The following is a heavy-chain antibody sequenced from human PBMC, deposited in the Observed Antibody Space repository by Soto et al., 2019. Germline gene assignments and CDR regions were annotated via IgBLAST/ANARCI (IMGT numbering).Heavy chain of an antibody. V-gene: IGHV1-2*04. CDR1: GYTFTGYY. J-gene: IGHJ6*02. D-gene: IGHD1-7*01. CDR2: INPNSGGT. CDR3: ASASGTTAYYYYGMDV. Sequence: ASVKVSCKASGYTFTGYYMHWVRQAPGQGLEWMGWINPNSGGTNYAQKFQGWVTMTRDTSISTAYMELSRLRSDDTAVYYCASASGTTAYYYYGMDVWGQGTTVTVS.